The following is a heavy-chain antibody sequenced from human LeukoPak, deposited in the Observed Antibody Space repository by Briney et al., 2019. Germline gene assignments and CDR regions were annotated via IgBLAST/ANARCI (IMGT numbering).Heavy chain of an antibody. J-gene: IGHJ5*02. V-gene: IGHV4-61*01. CDR3: ARIYGGNSDWFDP. Sequence: SETLSLTCTVSGDSVSSPNYYRSWIRQPPGKGLEWIGYIYYSGSTNYNPSLKSRVTISVDTSKNQFSLKLSSVTAADTAVYYCARIYGGNSDWFDPWGQGTLVTVSS. CDR2: IYYSGST. CDR1: GDSVSSPNYY. D-gene: IGHD4-23*01.